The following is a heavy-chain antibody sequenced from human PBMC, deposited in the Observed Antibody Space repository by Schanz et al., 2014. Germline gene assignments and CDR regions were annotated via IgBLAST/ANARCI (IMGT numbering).Heavy chain of an antibody. CDR2: IKKDGSEK. CDR1: GFTFSGFW. J-gene: IGHJ6*02. D-gene: IGHD1-1*01. V-gene: IGHV3-7*01. Sequence: EVQLAESGGGLVQPGGSLRLSCAASGFTFSGFWMTWVRQAPGKGLEWVANIKKDGSEKYYVDSVKGRFTISRDNAKNSLFLQMNSLRPEDTAVYYCARGRVLESWGQGTTXTVSS. CDR3: ARGRVLES.